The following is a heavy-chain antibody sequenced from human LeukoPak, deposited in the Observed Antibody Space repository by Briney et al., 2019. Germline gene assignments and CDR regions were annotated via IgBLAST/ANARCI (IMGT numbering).Heavy chain of an antibody. CDR2: IYHSGST. J-gene: IGHJ4*02. D-gene: IGHD5-18*01. CDR3: ARVPSTAYFDY. Sequence: SETLSLTCNVSGYSISSGYYWAWIRQSPGKGLEWIGSIYHSGSTYYNPSLKSRVTMSVDTSKKQFSLKLSSVTAADTAVYYCARVPSTAYFDYWGQGTLVTVSS. CDR1: GYSISSGYY. V-gene: IGHV4-38-2*02.